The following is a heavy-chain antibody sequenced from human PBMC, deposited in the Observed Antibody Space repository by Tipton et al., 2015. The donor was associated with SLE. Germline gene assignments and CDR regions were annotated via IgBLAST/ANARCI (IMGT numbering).Heavy chain of an antibody. Sequence: QSGPEVKKPGASVKVSCKASGYTFSNYGISWVRQAPGQGLEWMGWISPYNGNTNYAQKLQGRVALTTDTSTSTAYMELRSLRSDATAVYYCARGDYYDASGHYPGDYWGQGTLVTVSS. CDR3: ARGDYYDASGHYPGDY. D-gene: IGHD3-22*01. J-gene: IGHJ4*02. CDR1: GYTFSNYG. V-gene: IGHV1-18*01. CDR2: ISPYNGNT.